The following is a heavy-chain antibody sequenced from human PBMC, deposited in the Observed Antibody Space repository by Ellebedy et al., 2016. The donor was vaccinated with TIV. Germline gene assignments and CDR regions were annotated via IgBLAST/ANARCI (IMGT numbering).Heavy chain of an antibody. CDR1: GYSFTSYW. Sequence: GGSLRLSXKGSGYSFTSYWIGWVRQMPAKGLEWMGIIYPGDSDTRYSPSFQGQVTISADKSISTAYLQWSSLKASDTAMYYCAISRPGAFDIWGQGTMVTVSS. V-gene: IGHV5-51*01. J-gene: IGHJ3*02. D-gene: IGHD6-6*01. CDR3: AISRPGAFDI. CDR2: IYPGDSDT.